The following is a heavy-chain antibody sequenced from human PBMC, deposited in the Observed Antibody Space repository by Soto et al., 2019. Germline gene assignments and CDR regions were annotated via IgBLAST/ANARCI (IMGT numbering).Heavy chain of an antibody. Sequence: PGGSLRLSCAASGFTFSSYAMHWVRQAPGKGLEWVAVISYDGSNKYYADSVKGRFTISRDNSKNTLYLQMNSLRAEDTAVYYPTVGGWYGQFDYWGQGTMVTVSS. V-gene: IGHV3-30-3*01. D-gene: IGHD6-19*01. CDR2: ISYDGSNK. CDR1: GFTFSSYA. CDR3: TVGGWYGQFDY. J-gene: IGHJ4*02.